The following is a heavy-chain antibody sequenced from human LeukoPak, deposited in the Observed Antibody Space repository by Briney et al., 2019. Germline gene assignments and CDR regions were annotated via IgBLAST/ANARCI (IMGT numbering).Heavy chain of an antibody. V-gene: IGHV4-4*07. CDR1: GGSINSYF. J-gene: IGHJ6*03. CDR3: ARGDCSGSICYSPMDV. D-gene: IGHD2-21*01. Sequence: SETLSLTCTVSGGSINSYFWSWIRQPAGKGLEWIGRIYTSGSSNYNPSLKSRVTISVDTSKNQFSLKVSSVTAADTAVYYCARGDCSGSICYSPMDVWGTGTTVTVSS. CDR2: IYTSGSS.